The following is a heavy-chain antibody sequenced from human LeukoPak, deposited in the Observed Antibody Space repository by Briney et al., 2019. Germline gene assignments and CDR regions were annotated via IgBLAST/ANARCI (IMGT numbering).Heavy chain of an antibody. D-gene: IGHD2-21*01. V-gene: IGHV1-2*02. Sequence: GASVKVSCKASGYTFTGYYMHWVRQAPGQGLEWMRWINPNSGGTNYAQKFQGRVTMTRDTSISTAYMELSRLRSDDTAVYYCARGRPLVFDYLPEYWGQGTLVTVSS. CDR3: ARGRPLVFDYLPEY. CDR2: INPNSGGT. J-gene: IGHJ4*02. CDR1: GYTFTGYY.